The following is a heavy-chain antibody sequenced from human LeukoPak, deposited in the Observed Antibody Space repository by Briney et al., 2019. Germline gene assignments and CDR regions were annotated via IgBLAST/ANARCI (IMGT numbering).Heavy chain of an antibody. V-gene: IGHV3-23*01. CDR2: ITGSGGST. Sequence: GGSLRLSCAASGFTFSSYAMSWVRQAPGKGLEWVSGITGSGGSTYYADSVKGRFTISRDNAKNSLYLQMNSLRAEDTAVYYCASPDSYGYNPFDYWGQGTLVTVSS. CDR3: ASPDSYGYNPFDY. J-gene: IGHJ4*02. CDR1: GFTFSSYA. D-gene: IGHD5-18*01.